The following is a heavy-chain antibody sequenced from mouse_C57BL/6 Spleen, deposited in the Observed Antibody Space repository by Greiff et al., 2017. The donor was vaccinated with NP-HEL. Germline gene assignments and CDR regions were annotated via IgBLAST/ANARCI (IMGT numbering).Heavy chain of an antibody. CDR1: GYTFTSYT. D-gene: IGHD1-1*01. J-gene: IGHJ2*01. V-gene: IGHV1-4*01. CDR3: ARDDYYYGSSYYFDY. Sequence: QVQLQQSGAELARPGSSVKMSCKASGYTFTSYTMHWVKQRLGQGLEWIGYINPSSGYTKYNQKFKDKATLTADKSSSTAYMQLSSLTSEDSAVYYCARDDYYYGSSYYFDYWGQGTTLTVSS. CDR2: INPSSGYT.